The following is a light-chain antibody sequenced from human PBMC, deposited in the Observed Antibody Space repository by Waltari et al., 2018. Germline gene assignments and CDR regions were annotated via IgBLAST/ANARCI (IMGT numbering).Light chain of an antibody. V-gene: IGKV3-20*01. J-gene: IGKJ4*01. CDR3: QQFGSPLT. Sequence: EVVLTQSPGTVSLSPGERATLSCRASQSVSNNSLAWYQQKPGQAPRLLIFGASSRASGIPERFSGSGSETDFTLTISRLEPEDVGVYYCQQFGSPLTFGGGTKVDIK. CDR2: GAS. CDR1: QSVSNNS.